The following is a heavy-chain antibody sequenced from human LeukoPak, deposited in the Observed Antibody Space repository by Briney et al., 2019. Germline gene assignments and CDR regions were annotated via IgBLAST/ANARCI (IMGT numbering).Heavy chain of an antibody. J-gene: IGHJ6*03. V-gene: IGHV1-2*02. CDR2: INPNSGGT. CDR3: ARDGGGLDYYYYMDV. Sequence: ASVKVSCKASGYTFTGYYMHWVRQPPGQGLEWMGWINPNSGGTNYAQKFQGRVTMTRGTSISTAYMELSRLRSDDTAVYYCARDGGGLDYYYYMDVWGKGTTVTVSS. D-gene: IGHD2-15*01. CDR1: GYTFTGYY.